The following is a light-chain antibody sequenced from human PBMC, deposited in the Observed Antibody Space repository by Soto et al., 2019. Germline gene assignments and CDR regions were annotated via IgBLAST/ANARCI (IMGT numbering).Light chain of an antibody. Sequence: DIVMTQSPDSLAVSLGERATINCKSSQSVLYSSNNKNYLAWYQQKPGQPPKLLIYWASTRESGVPDRFSGSGSGTDFTLTISSLPAEDVAVYYCQQYYSTLAFTFGPGTKVDIK. J-gene: IGKJ3*01. CDR1: QSVLYSSNNKNY. CDR2: WAS. CDR3: QQYYSTLAFT. V-gene: IGKV4-1*01.